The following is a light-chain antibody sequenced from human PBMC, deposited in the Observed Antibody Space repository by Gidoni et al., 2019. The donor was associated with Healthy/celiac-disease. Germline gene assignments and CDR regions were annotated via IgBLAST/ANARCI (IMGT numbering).Light chain of an antibody. V-gene: IGKV1-5*03. J-gene: IGKJ2*02. CDR1: QSISSW. CDR2: KAS. Sequence: DIQMTKSPSTLSASVGERVTITCRASQSISSWLAWYQQKPGKAPKLLIYKASSLESGVPSRFSGSGSGTEFTLTISSLQPDDFATYYCQQYNTDSSTFGQGTKLEIK. CDR3: QQYNTDSST.